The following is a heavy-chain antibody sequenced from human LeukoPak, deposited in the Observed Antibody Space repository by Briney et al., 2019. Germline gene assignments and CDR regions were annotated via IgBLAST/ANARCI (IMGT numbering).Heavy chain of an antibody. D-gene: IGHD5-24*01. J-gene: IGHJ3*02. CDR3: ARGKWLPREVSGGAFFDI. CDR2: IIPIFGTA. CDR1: GGTFSSYT. Sequence: SVKVSCKASGGTFSSYTISWVRQAPGQGLEWMGGIIPIFGTANYAQKFQGRVTITADESTSTAYMELSSLRSEDTAVYYCARGKWLPREVSGGAFFDIWGQGTMVTVSS. V-gene: IGHV1-69*13.